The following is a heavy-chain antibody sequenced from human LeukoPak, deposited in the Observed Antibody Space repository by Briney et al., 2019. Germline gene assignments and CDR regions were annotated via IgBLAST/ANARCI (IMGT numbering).Heavy chain of an antibody. Sequence: ASMKVSCKASDYTFPTYGISWVRQAPGQGLEGMGWINAYNGDTNYAQKFQGRVTMTTDTSTSTAYMELRSLRSDDTAVYYCAGGGLWFGELPFDPWGQGTLVTVSS. J-gene: IGHJ5*02. CDR1: DYTFPTYG. CDR2: INAYNGDT. D-gene: IGHD3-10*01. V-gene: IGHV1-18*01. CDR3: AGGGLWFGELPFDP.